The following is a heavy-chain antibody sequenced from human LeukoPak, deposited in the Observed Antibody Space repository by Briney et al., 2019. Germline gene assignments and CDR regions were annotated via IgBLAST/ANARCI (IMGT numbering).Heavy chain of an antibody. CDR2: IYYSGST. D-gene: IGHD3-3*01. V-gene: IGHV4-59*11. CDR3: ARERAYDFWSGYLDY. CDR1: GGSISSHY. J-gene: IGHJ4*02. Sequence: SETLSLTCTVSGGSISSHYWSWIRQPPGKGLEWIGYIYYSGSTNYNPSLKSRVTISVDTSKNQFSLKLSSVTAADTAVYYCARERAYDFWSGYLDYWGQGTLVTASS.